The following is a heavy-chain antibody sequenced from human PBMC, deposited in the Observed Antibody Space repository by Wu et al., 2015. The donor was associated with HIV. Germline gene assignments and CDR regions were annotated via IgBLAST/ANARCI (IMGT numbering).Heavy chain of an antibody. V-gene: IGHV1-2*02. CDR1: GYTFTEYY. D-gene: IGHD4-17*01. CDR2: INPNSGVT. CDR3: ARVDDFGCY. J-gene: IGHJ4*02. Sequence: QVQLVQPGAEVKKPGASVKVSCQASGYTFTEYYIHWVRLAPGQGFEWMGWINPNSGVTEYAQNFHGRVTMTRDTSTTTVYMELSRLTSDDTAVFYCARVDDFGCYWGQGNPGHRLL.